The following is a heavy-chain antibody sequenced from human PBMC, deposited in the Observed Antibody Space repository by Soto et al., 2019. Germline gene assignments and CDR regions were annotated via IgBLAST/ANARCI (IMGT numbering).Heavy chain of an antibody. CDR3: ASANNNDYYYYAMDV. CDR2: IYPGDSDT. V-gene: IGHV5-51*01. Sequence: EVQLVQSGAEVKKPGESLKIPCKGSGYSFTSYWIGWVRQMPGKGLEWMGIIYPGDSDTRYSPSFQGQVTISADKSISTAYLQWSSLKASDTAMYYCASANNNDYYYYAMDVWCQGTTVTVSS. J-gene: IGHJ6*02. CDR1: GYSFTSYW. D-gene: IGHD1-1*01.